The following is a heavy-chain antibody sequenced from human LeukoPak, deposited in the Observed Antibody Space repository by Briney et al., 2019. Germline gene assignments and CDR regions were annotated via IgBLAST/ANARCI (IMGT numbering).Heavy chain of an antibody. Sequence: PSETLSFTCTVSGGSINSYYWSWIRQPAGKGLEWIGRIYTSGSTNYNPSLKSRVTMSVDTSKNQFSLKLSSVTAADTAVYYCARDSDYGDYFDGVVYYYYGMDVWGQGTTVTVSS. CDR2: IYTSGST. CDR3: ARDSDYGDYFDGVVYYYYGMDV. D-gene: IGHD4-17*01. J-gene: IGHJ6*02. V-gene: IGHV4-4*07. CDR1: GGSINSYY.